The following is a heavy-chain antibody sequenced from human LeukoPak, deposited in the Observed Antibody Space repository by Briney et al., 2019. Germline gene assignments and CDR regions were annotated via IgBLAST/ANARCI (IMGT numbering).Heavy chain of an antibody. CDR1: GFTFSSYG. CDR3: AKEVYYYDSSGYYDY. J-gene: IGHJ4*02. V-gene: IGHV3-30*18. Sequence: GGSLRLSRAASGFTFSSYGMHWVRQAPGKGLEWVAVISYDGSNKYYADSVKGRFTISRDNYKNTLYLQMNSLRAEDTAVYYCAKEVYYYDSSGYYDYWGQGTLVTVSS. D-gene: IGHD3-22*01. CDR2: ISYDGSNK.